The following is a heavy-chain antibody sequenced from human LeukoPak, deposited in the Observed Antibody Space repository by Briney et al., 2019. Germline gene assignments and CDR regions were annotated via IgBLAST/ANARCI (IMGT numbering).Heavy chain of an antibody. D-gene: IGHD2-2*02. J-gene: IGHJ3*02. Sequence: GGSLRLSCAASGFTFSDYYMSWIRQAPGKGLEWVSYISSSGSTIYYADSVKGRFTISRDNAKNSLYLQMNSLRAEDTAVYYCASTCSSTSCYILGAFDIWGQGTMVTVSS. CDR3: ASTCSSTSCYILGAFDI. CDR1: GFTFSDYY. CDR2: ISSSGSTI. V-gene: IGHV3-11*04.